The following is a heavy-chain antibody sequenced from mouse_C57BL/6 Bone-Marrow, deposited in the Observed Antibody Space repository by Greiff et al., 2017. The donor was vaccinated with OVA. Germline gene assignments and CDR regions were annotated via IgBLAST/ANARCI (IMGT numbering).Heavy chain of an antibody. V-gene: IGHV2-5*01. J-gene: IGHJ4*01. Sequence: VQLVESGPGLVQPSQSLSITCTVSGFSLTSYGVHWVRQSPGKGLEWLGVIWRGGSTDYNAAFMSRLSITKDNSKSQVFLKRNSLQAEDTAIYYCAKTAGAGLYYAMDYWGQGTSVTVSS. CDR2: IWRGGST. CDR1: GFSLTSYG. D-gene: IGHD3-3*01. CDR3: AKTAGAGLYYAMDY.